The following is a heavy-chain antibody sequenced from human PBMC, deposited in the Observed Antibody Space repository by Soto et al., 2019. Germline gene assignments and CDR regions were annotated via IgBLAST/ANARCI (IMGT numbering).Heavy chain of an antibody. CDR2: TSAYNGNT. J-gene: IGHJ2*01. Sequence: APVKVSCKASGHTYTSYGISWARQAPGQGPEWMGWTSAYNGNTTYAQKVQGRVTMTTDTSTSTAYLELRSLRSDDTAVYYCARDSRYGDFSKLSYWYFERRGRGTLGTVSS. CDR1: GHTYTSYG. V-gene: IGHV1-18*01. D-gene: IGHD4-17*01. CDR3: ARDSRYGDFSKLSYWYFER.